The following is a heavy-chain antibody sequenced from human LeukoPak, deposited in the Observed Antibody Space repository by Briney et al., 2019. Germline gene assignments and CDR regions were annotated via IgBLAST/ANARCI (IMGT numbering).Heavy chain of an antibody. D-gene: IGHD2-2*01. J-gene: IGHJ4*02. CDR3: ARGGDGAIVPAV. CDR2: INTKTGNP. V-gene: IGHV7-4-1*02. Sequence: GASVKVSCKASGYTFTRYDINWVRQAPGQGLEWMGWINTKTGNPTYAQAFTGRFVFSLETSVSTAYLEISSLQTEDTAVYYCARGGDGAIVPAVWGQGTLVTVSS. CDR1: GYTFTRYD.